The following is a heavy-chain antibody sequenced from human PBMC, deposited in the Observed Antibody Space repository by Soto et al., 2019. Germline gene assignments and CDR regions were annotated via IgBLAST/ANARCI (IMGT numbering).Heavy chain of an antibody. CDR1: GFTFSSYS. D-gene: IGHD3-22*01. J-gene: IGHJ6*02. Sequence: QSGGSLRLSCAASGFTFSSYSMNWVRQAPGKGLEWVSYISSSSSTIYYADSVKGRFTISRDNAKNSLYLQMNSLRDEDTAVYYCARDGRITMIVVVSGMDVWGQGPTVTVSS. V-gene: IGHV3-48*02. CDR3: ARDGRITMIVVVSGMDV. CDR2: ISSSSSTI.